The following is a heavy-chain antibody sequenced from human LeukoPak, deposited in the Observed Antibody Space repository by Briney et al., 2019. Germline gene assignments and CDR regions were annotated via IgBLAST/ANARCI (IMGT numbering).Heavy chain of an antibody. V-gene: IGHV3-30*02. CDR2: IRYDGTNT. CDR1: GFTFSNYG. CDR3: AKDRDMATYYFDY. Sequence: GGSLRLSCTVSGFTFSNYGMHWVRQAPGKGLEWVAFIRYDGTNTYYADSVKGRFTISRDNSKNTLYLQMHSLRTEDSAVYYCAKDRDMATYYFDYWGQGTLVAVSS. D-gene: IGHD5-24*01. J-gene: IGHJ4*02.